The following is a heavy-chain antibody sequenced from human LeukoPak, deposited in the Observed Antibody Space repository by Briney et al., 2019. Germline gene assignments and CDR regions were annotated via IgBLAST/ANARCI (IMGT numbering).Heavy chain of an antibody. CDR1: GGSFSGYY. CDR3: ARGRRFGELLYTRFDY. CDR2: INHSGST. V-gene: IGHV4-34*01. Sequence: SETLSLTCAVYGGSFSGYYWSWIRQPPGKGLEWIGEINHSGSTNYNPSLKSRVTISVDTSKNQFSLKLSSATAADTAVYYCARGRRFGELLYTRFDYWGQGTLVTVSS. D-gene: IGHD3-10*01. J-gene: IGHJ4*02.